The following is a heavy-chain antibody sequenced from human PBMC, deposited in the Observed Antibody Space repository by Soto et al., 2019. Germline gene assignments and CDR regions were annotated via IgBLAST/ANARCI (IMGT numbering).Heavy chain of an antibody. V-gene: IGHV3-33*01. D-gene: IGHD6-13*01. Sequence: QPGGSLRLSCAASGFTFSSYGMHWVRQAPGKGLEWVAVIWYDGSNKYYAGSVKGRFTISRDNSKNTLYLQMNSLRAEDTAVYYCARDREQLVNFWFDPWGQGTLVTVSS. CDR2: IWYDGSNK. J-gene: IGHJ5*02. CDR3: ARDREQLVNFWFDP. CDR1: GFTFSSYG.